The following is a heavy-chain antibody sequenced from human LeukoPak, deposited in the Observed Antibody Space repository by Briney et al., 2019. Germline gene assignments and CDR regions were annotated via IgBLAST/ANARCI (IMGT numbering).Heavy chain of an antibody. CDR1: GLTFSGSA. J-gene: IGHJ4*02. V-gene: IGHV3-23*01. Sequence: GGSLRLSCAASGLTFSGSAMSWVRQAPGKGLEWVSLISGSGNSTYYADSVKGRFIISRDNSKNTLYLQMNSLRAEDTAVYYCAKVLVLVSANRYYFDYWGQGTLVTASS. CDR3: AKVLVLVSANRYYFDY. D-gene: IGHD2-15*01. CDR2: ISGSGNST.